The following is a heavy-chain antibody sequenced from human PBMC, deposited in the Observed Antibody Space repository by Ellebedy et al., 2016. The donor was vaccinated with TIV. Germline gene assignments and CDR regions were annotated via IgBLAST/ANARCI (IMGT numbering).Heavy chain of an antibody. V-gene: IGHV4-39*01. CDR3: ARQGGGGHVEDYTYSYYYISV. J-gene: IGHJ6*03. CDR2: IQSIGNV. Sequence: SETLSLXXTVSGASINTKSSYWGWIRQPPGKGPEWIGSIQSIGNVHYNPSLESRVTISVDTSKNQFSLKLSSVVATDTAVYYCARQGGGGHVEDYTYSYYYISVWGQGTAVIVSS. CDR1: GASINTKSSY. D-gene: IGHD4-11*01.